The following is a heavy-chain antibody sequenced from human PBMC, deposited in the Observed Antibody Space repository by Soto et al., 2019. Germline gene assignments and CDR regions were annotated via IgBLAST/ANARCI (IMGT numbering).Heavy chain of an antibody. J-gene: IGHJ3*02. V-gene: IGHV3-9*01. CDR2: ISWNSGSI. CDR1: GFTFDDYA. Sequence: GGSLRLSCAASGFTFDDYAMHWVRQAPGKGLEWVSGISWNSGSIGYADSVKGRFTISRDNAKNSLYLQMNSLRAEDTALYYCAKDWFRWYDSSGTLQGAFDIWGQGTMVTVS. D-gene: IGHD3-22*01. CDR3: AKDWFRWYDSSGTLQGAFDI.